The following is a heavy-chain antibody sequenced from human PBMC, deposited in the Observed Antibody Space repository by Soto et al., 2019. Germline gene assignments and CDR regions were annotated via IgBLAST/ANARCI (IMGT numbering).Heavy chain of an antibody. CDR1: GYTFTSYG. CDR2: ISAYNVNT. D-gene: IGHD1-26*01. Sequence: QVQLVQSGAEVKKPGASVKVSCKASGYTFTSYGISWVRQAPGQGLEWMGWISAYNVNTNYAQKLQGRVTMTTDTTNSTAYMELRSLSSDDTAVYYCATRGGGSYLPGAEYFQHWGQGTLVTVSS. CDR3: ATRGGGSYLPGAEYFQH. V-gene: IGHV1-18*01. J-gene: IGHJ1*01.